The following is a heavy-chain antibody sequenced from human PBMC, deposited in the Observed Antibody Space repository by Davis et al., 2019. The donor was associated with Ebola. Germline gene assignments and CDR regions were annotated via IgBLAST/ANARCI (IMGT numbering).Heavy chain of an antibody. V-gene: IGHV3-23*01. Sequence: GGSLRLSCAASESTFSLYGMHWVRQAPGKGLEWVSTISASGRTVEYAASMKGRFTISRDNSKNTLYLEMDSLRADDTAVYYCAKDNGMSVTCVDFWGQGTLVTVSS. CDR3: AKDNGMSVTCVDF. CDR2: ISASGRTV. D-gene: IGHD5/OR15-5a*01. CDR1: ESTFSLYG. J-gene: IGHJ4*02.